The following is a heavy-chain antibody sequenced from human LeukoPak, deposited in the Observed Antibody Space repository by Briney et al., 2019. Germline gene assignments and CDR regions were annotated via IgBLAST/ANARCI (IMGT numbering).Heavy chain of an antibody. D-gene: IGHD3-10*01. CDR2: IYYSGST. Sequence: SETLSLPCTVSGGSISSYYWSWIRQPPGKGLEWIGYIYYSGSTNYNPSLKSRVTISVDTSKNQFSLKLSSVTAADTAVYYCARDFRITMVRGVQYYYGMDVWGQGTTVTVSS. CDR1: GGSISSYY. V-gene: IGHV4-59*01. J-gene: IGHJ6*02. CDR3: ARDFRITMVRGVQYYYGMDV.